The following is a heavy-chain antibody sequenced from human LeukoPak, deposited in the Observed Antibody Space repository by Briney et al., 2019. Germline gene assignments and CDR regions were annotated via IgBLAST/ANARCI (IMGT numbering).Heavy chain of an antibody. CDR1: GFTFSSSA. J-gene: IGHJ4*02. CDR2: ISGSGGST. V-gene: IGHV3-23*01. D-gene: IGHD4-17*01. CDR3: AKDSSSLTTVTTSVDY. Sequence: PGGSLRLSCAASGFTFSSSAMSCARQAPGNGLGWVSAISGSGGSTYYADSVKGRFTISRDNSKNTLYLQMNSLRAEDTAVYYCAKDSSSLTTVTTSVDYWGQGTLVTVSS.